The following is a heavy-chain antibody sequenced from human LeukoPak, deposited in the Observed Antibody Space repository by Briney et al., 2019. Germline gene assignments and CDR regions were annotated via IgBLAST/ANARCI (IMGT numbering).Heavy chain of an antibody. D-gene: IGHD3-16*01. J-gene: IGHJ4*02. V-gene: IGHV3-21*01. Sequence: GGSLRLPCAASGFTFSSYSMNWVRQASGKGLEWVSSFSSSSSYIYYADSVKGRFTISRDNAKNSLYLQMNSLKAEDTAVYYCASAYYYKFDYWGQGTLVTVSS. CDR2: FSSSSSYI. CDR3: ASAYYYKFDY. CDR1: GFTFSSYS.